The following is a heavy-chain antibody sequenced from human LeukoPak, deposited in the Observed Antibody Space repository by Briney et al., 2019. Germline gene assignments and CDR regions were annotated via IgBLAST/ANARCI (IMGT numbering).Heavy chain of an antibody. CDR1: GYTFTGYY. J-gene: IGHJ4*02. Sequence: ASVKVSCKAFGYTFTGYYMHWVRQAPGQGLEWMGWINPNSGGTNYAQKFQGRVTMTRDTSISTAYMELSRLRSDDTAVYYCARILAAVAGNRFDYWGRGTLVTVSS. CDR2: INPNSGGT. D-gene: IGHD6-19*01. V-gene: IGHV1-2*02. CDR3: ARILAAVAGNRFDY.